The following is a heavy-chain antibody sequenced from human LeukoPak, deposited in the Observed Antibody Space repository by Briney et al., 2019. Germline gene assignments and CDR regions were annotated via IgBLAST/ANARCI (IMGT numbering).Heavy chain of an antibody. Sequence: GGSLRLSCAASGFTFSDYYMSWIRQAPGKGLEWVSYISSSSSYTNYADSVKGRFTISRDNAKNSLYLQMNSLRAEDTAVYYCARVGYDILTGYLYFDYWGQGTLVTVSS. CDR2: ISSSSSYT. D-gene: IGHD3-9*01. J-gene: IGHJ4*02. CDR1: GFTFSDYY. V-gene: IGHV3-11*05. CDR3: ARVGYDILTGYLYFDY.